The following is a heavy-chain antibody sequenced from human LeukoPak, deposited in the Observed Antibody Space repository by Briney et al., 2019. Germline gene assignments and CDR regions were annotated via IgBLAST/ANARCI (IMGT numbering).Heavy chain of an antibody. Sequence: KPSQTLSLTCAVSGGSISSGGYSWSWIRQPPGKGLEWIGYIYHSESTYYNPSLKSRVTISVDRSKNHFSLKLTSLTAADTAVYYCARAATAGHFDLWGRGTLVTVSS. CDR1: GGSISSGGYS. V-gene: IGHV4-30-2*01. J-gene: IGHJ2*01. CDR2: IYHSEST. CDR3: ARAATAGHFDL. D-gene: IGHD5-12*01.